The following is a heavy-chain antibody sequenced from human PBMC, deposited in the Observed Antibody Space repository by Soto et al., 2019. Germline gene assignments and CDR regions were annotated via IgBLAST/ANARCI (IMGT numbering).Heavy chain of an antibody. J-gene: IGHJ4*02. CDR2: INAGNGNT. CDR1: GYTFTSYA. D-gene: IGHD4-4*01. Sequence: ASVKVSCKASGYTFTSYAMHWVRQAPGQRLEWMGWINAGNGNTKYSQKLQGRVTMTTDTSTSTAYMELRSLRSDDTAVYYCARVTVTTSDYWGQGTLVTVSS. CDR3: ARVTVTTSDY. V-gene: IGHV1-3*01.